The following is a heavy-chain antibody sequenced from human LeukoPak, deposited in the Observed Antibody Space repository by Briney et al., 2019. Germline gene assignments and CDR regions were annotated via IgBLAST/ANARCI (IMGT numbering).Heavy chain of an antibody. D-gene: IGHD3-10*01. CDR1: GGSFRGYF. CDR2: INHSGST. J-gene: IGHJ4*02. V-gene: IGHV4-34*01. CDR3: ARRSYYGSGNYPRFDY. Sequence: PSETLSLTCAVYGGSFRGYFWSWVRQPPGKGLEWIGAINHSGSTNYNPSPKSRVTISVYTSKNQFSLRLSSVTAADTAVYYCARRSYYGSGNYPRFDYWGQGALVTVSS.